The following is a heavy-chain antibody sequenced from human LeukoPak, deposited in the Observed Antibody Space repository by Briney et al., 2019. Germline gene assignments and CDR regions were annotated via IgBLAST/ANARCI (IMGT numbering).Heavy chain of an antibody. J-gene: IGHJ4*02. V-gene: IGHV3-23*01. CDR3: AKDITVAGSLFDY. D-gene: IGHD6-19*01. CDR1: GFTFSTYA. Sequence: GGSLRLSCAASGFTFSTYAMSWVRQAPGKGLERVSAISGSGGSTYYADSVKGRFTISRDNSKNTLYLQMNSLRAEDTAVYYCAKDITVAGSLFDYWGQGTLVTVSS. CDR2: ISGSGGST.